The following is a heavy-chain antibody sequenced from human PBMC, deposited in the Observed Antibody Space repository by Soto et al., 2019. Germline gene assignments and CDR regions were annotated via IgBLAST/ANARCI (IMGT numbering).Heavy chain of an antibody. Sequence: VQLVESGGGLVQPGGSLRLSCAASGFTVNSNYMSWVRQAPGKGLEWVSVIYSGGGTSYADSVKDRFTISRDNSKNTLYLQMNSLRVEDTAVYYCARKGRGGSFDYWGQGTLVSVSS. D-gene: IGHD3-10*01. CDR3: ARKGRGGSFDY. CDR2: IYSGGGT. CDR1: GFTVNSNY. V-gene: IGHV3-66*01. J-gene: IGHJ4*02.